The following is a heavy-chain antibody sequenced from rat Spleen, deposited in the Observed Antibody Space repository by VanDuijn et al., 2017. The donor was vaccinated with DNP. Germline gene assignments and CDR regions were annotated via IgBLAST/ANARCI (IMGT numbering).Heavy chain of an antibody. CDR2: ISYDVYTT. CDR3: ARRGLRAPFDY. D-gene: IGHD1-11*01. Sequence: EVQLVESGGGLVQPGNSLKLSCAASGITFRDYNMAWVRQAPKKGLEWDATISYDVYTTYYRDSVKGRFTISRDNAKSTLYLQMNSLQPEDTGTYYCARRGLRAPFDYWGQGVMVTVSS. J-gene: IGHJ2*01. CDR1: GITFRDYN. V-gene: IGHV5-7*01.